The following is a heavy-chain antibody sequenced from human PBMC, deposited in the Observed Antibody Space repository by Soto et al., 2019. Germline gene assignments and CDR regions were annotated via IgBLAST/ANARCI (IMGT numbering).Heavy chain of an antibody. CDR1: GGTFSSYA. V-gene: IGHV1-69*01. CDR3: ARDKIVAPVSWFDP. J-gene: IGHJ5*02. D-gene: IGHD5-12*01. Sequence: QVQLVQSGAEVKKPGSSVKVSCKASGGTFSSYAISWVRQAPGQGLEWMGGIIPIFGTANYAQKFQGRVTITADESTSTAYMGLSSLRSEDTAVYYCARDKIVAPVSWFDPWGQGTLVTVSP. CDR2: IIPIFGTA.